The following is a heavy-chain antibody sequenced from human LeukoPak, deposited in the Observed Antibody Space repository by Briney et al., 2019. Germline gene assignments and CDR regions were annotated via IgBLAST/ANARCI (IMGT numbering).Heavy chain of an antibody. CDR1: GFTFSSYS. CDR2: IYYSGST. V-gene: IGHV4-59*01. J-gene: IGHJ6*03. Sequence: GSLRLSCAASGFTFSSYSMNWVRQAPGKGLEWIGYIYYSGSTNYNPSLKSRVTISVDTSKNQFSLKLSSVTAADTAVYYCARGEAAAGSAYYYYMDVWGKGTTVTVSS. D-gene: IGHD6-13*01. CDR3: ARGEAAAGSAYYYYMDV.